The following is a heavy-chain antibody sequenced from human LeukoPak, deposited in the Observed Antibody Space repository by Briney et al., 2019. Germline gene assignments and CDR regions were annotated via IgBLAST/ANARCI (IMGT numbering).Heavy chain of an antibody. CDR3: ARAAVAGYFDY. CDR1: GFTFSSYS. Sequence: GGSLRLSCAASGFTFSSYSMNWVRQAPGKGLEWVSSISSSSSYIYYADSVKGRFTISRDNAKNSLYLQMNSLRAEDTAVYYCARAAVAGYFDYWGRGTLVTVSS. J-gene: IGHJ4*02. V-gene: IGHV3-21*01. CDR2: ISSSSSYI. D-gene: IGHD6-19*01.